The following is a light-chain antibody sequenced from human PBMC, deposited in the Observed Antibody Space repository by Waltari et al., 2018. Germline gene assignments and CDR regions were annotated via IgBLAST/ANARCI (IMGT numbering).Light chain of an antibody. CDR1: ENISKY. J-gene: IGKJ1*01. Sequence: EIVLTQSPGTLSVSPGERATLSCRDSENISKYLTWYQQKPGQAPRLLIYAASTRATGIPDRFSGSGFGTDFSLTISSLEPEDFAVYYCQHYVRLPVTFGQGTKVEIK. CDR2: AAS. CDR3: QHYVRLPVT. V-gene: IGKV3-20*01.